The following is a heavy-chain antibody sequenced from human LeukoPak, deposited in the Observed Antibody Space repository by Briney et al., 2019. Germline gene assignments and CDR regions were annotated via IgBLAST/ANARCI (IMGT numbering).Heavy chain of an antibody. V-gene: IGHV4-34*01. J-gene: IGHJ4*02. CDR3: ARFSRSAGPDY. Sequence: TSETLSLTCAVYGGSFSGYYWSWIRQPPGKGLEWIGEINHSGSTNYNPSLKSRVTISGDTSKNQFSLKLSSVTAADTAVYYCARFSRSAGPDYWGQGTLASVSS. D-gene: IGHD2-15*01. CDR2: INHSGST. CDR1: GGSFSGYY.